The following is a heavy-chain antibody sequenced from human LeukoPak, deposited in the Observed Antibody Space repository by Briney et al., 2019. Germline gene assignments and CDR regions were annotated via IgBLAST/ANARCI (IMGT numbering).Heavy chain of an antibody. J-gene: IGHJ3*02. CDR1: GGTFSSYA. V-gene: IGHV1-69*04. Sequence: SVKVSCKASGGTFSSYAISWVRQAPGQGLEWMGRIIPILGIANYAQKFQGRVTITADKSTSTAYMELSSLRSEDTAVYYCARIAATSAGDAFDIWGQGTMVTVSS. CDR3: ARIAATSAGDAFDI. D-gene: IGHD6-25*01. CDR2: IIPILGIA.